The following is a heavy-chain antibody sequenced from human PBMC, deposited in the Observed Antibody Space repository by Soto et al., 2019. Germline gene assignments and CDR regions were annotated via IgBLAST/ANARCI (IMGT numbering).Heavy chain of an antibody. CDR1: GGTFSSYT. CDR3: ARAQGSIAAAGHPGAEYFQH. D-gene: IGHD6-13*01. J-gene: IGHJ1*01. CDR2: IIPILGIA. V-gene: IGHV1-69*02. Sequence: ASVKVSCKASGGTFSSYTISWVRQAPGQGLEWMGRIIPILGIANYAQKFQGRVTITADKSTSTAYMELSSLRSEDTAVYYCARAQGSIAAAGHPGAEYFQHWGQGTLVTVSS.